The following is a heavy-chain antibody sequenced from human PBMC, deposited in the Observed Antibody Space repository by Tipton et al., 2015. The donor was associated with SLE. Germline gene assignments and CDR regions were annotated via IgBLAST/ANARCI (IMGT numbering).Heavy chain of an antibody. CDR3: AHRGTSSGYYYYFDY. V-gene: IGHV3-23*01. J-gene: IGHJ4*02. CDR2: ISGSGNST. D-gene: IGHD3-22*01. Sequence: SLRLSCTASGFTFSSYAMSWVRQAPGKGLGWVSGISGSGNSTYYADSLKGRFTISRDNSKNTLYLQMNSLRAEDTAVYYCAHRGTSSGYYYYFDYWGQGTLVTVSS. CDR1: GFTFSSYA.